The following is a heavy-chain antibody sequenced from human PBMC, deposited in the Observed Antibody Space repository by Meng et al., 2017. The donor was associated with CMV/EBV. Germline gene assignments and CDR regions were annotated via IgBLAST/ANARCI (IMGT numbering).Heavy chain of an antibody. D-gene: IGHD3-22*01. CDR1: GFTFDDYG. CDR2: INWNGGST. J-gene: IGHJ4*02. CDR3: ARDQDSYYYDSSGYWDY. Sequence: GGSLRLPCAASGFTFDDYGMSWVRQAPGKGLEWVSGINWNGGSTGYADSVKGRFTISRDNAKNSLYLQMNSLRAEDTALYYCARDQDSYYYDSSGYWDYWGQGTLVTVSS. V-gene: IGHV3-20*04.